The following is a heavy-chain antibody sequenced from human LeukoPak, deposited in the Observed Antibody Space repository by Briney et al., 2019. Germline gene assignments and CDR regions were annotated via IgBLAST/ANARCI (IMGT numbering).Heavy chain of an antibody. J-gene: IGHJ4*02. V-gene: IGHV3-7*04. CDR2: INQDGSAT. CDR3: ARVPATVKADY. CDR1: GFTFSNYW. Sequence: GGSLRLSCAVSGFTFSNYWMSWVRQAPGKGLDWVANINQDGSATYYVVSVKGRFTISRDNAKNSLLLHMNSLRAEDTALYYCARVPATVKADYWGQGTLVTVSS. D-gene: IGHD4-17*01.